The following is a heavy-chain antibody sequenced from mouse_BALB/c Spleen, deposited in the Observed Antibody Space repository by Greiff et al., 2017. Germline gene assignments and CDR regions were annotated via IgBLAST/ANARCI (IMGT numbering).Heavy chain of an antibody. CDR2: ISDGGSYT. V-gene: IGHV5-4*02. CDR3: ARGIYYGNYGGFAY. J-gene: IGHJ3*01. CDR1: GFTFSDYY. D-gene: IGHD2-1*01. Sequence: EVQVVESGGGLVKPGGSLKLSCAASGFTFSDYYMYWVRQTPEKRLEWVATISDGGSYTYYPDSVKGRFTISRDNAKNNLYLQMSSLKSEDTAMYYCARGIYYGNYGGFAYWGQGTLVTVSA.